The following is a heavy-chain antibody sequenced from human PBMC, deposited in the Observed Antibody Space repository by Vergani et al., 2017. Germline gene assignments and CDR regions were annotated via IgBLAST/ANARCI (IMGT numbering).Heavy chain of an antibody. V-gene: IGHV1-69*12. Sequence: QVQLVQSGAEVKKPGSSVKVSCKASGGTFSSYAINWVRQAPGQGLEWMGGIIAIFGTANYAQKLQGGVTITADESKSTDYMELSSLRSEDTAVYYCARATXELPTSYYYGMDVWGQGITVTVSS. CDR2: IIAIFGTA. CDR3: ARATXELPTSYYYGMDV. D-gene: IGHD1-26*01. J-gene: IGHJ6*02. CDR1: GGTFSSYA.